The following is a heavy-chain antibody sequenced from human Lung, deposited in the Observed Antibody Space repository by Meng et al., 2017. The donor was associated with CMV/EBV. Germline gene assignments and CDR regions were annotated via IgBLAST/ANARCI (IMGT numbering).Heavy chain of an antibody. D-gene: IGHD3-22*01. CDR1: GFTFSSYS. CDR2: ISSSSSYI. J-gene: IGHJ4*02. CDR3: ARAPRDSSGYYYPDY. Sequence: GGSLSLSCAASGFTFSSYSMNWVRQAPGKGLEWVSSISSSSSYIYYADSVKGRFTISRDNAKNSLYLQMNSLRAEDTAVYYCARAPRDSSGYYYPDYWGQGTLVTVSS. V-gene: IGHV3-21*01.